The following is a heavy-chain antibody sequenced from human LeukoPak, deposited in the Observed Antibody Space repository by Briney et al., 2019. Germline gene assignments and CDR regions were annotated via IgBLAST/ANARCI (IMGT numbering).Heavy chain of an antibody. CDR3: ARRGASSGGLDY. D-gene: IGHD6-19*01. V-gene: IGHV3-48*01. J-gene: IGHJ4*02. CDR1: GFTFSSYN. Sequence: GGSLRLSCAASGFTFSSYNMNWLRQAPGKGLEWVSYITSSSSNIYYADSVKGRFTISRDNAKNSLYLQMNSLRAEDTAVYYCARRGASSGGLDYWGEGTLVTVSS. CDR2: ITSSSSNI.